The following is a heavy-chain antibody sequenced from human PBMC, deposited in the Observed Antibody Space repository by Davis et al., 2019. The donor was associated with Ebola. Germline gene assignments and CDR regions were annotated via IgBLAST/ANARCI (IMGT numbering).Heavy chain of an antibody. V-gene: IGHV3-23*01. CDR3: AKGMVTTLDYFDH. D-gene: IGHD4-23*01. Sequence: GESLKLSCAASGFTFSSYAMSWVRQAPGKGLEWVSAISGSGGSTYYADSVKGRFTISRDNSKNTLYPQMNSLRAEDTAVYYCAKGMVTTLDYFDHWGQGTLVTVSS. CDR1: GFTFSSYA. CDR2: ISGSGGST. J-gene: IGHJ4*02.